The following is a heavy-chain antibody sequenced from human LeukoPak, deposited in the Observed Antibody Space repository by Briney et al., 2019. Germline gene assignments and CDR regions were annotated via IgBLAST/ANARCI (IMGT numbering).Heavy chain of an antibody. CDR2: IYDSGST. D-gene: IGHD5-18*01. CDR3: GRGGYSVIDY. CDR1: GGSISNYY. J-gene: IGHJ4*02. V-gene: IGHV4-59*01. Sequence: SETLSLTCTVSGGSISNYYWSWIRQPPGKGLEWIGYIYDSGSTSYNPSLESRVTISIDTSKNQFSLKLTSVTTADTGVYYCGRGGYSVIDYWGQGTLVTVSS.